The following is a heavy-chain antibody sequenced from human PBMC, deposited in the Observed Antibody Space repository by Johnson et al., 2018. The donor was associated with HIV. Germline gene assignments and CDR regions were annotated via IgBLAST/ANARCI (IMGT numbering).Heavy chain of an antibody. CDR1: GFTFGDYA. D-gene: IGHD6-13*01. CDR2: SRSKAYGGTT. V-gene: IGHV3-49*04. J-gene: IGHJ3*02. CDR3: ARYSSSSRDTFDI. Sequence: VQLVESVGDLVQPGGSLRLSCIGSGFTFGDYAMNWVRQAPGKGLEWVGFSRSKAYGGTTPYAASVKRKFTISRDDSKSIAYLQMNSLRAEDTALYYCARYSSSSRDTFDIWGQGTMVTVSS.